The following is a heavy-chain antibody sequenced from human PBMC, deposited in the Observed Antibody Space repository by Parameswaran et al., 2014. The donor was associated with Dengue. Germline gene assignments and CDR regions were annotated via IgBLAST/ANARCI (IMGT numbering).Heavy chain of an antibody. V-gene: IGHV4-59*01. D-gene: IGHD4-17*01. Sequence: VRQAPGKGLEWIGYIYYSGSTNYNPSLKSRVTISVDTSKNQFSLKLSSVTAADTAVYYCARVTVTIPSGYYYMDVWGKGTTVTVSS. CDR3: ARVTVTIPSGYYYMDV. CDR2: IYYSGST. J-gene: IGHJ6*03.